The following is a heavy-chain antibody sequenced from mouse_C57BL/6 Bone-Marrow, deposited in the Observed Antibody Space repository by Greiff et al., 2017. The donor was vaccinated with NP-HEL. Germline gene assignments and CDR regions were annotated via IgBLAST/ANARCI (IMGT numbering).Heavy chain of an antibody. CDR3: AIEDNCSRNNFDY. CDR2: IHPSDGDT. D-gene: IGHD4-1*02. Sequence: QVQLQQPGAELVKPGASVKVSCKASGYTFTSSWMHWVKQRPGQGLEWIGRIHPSDGDTNYNQKFKGKATLTVDKSSSTAYMQLSSLTSEDSAVYYCAIEDNCSRNNFDYWGQGTTLTVSS. V-gene: IGHV1-74*01. J-gene: IGHJ2*01. CDR1: GYTFTSSW.